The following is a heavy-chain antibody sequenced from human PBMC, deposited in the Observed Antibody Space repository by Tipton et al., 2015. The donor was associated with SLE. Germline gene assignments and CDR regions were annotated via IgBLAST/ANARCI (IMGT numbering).Heavy chain of an antibody. J-gene: IGHJ5*02. CDR3: ARDSSGMGYYWLDP. D-gene: IGHD3-10*01. Sequence: LRLSCTVSGGSISSSSYYWGWIRQPPGKGLEWIGSIYYSGSTYYNPSLKSRVTISINTSKNQFSLKLSSVTAADTAVYYCARDSSGMGYYWLDPWGQGTLVTVSS. CDR1: GGSISSSSYY. V-gene: IGHV4-39*07. CDR2: IYYSGST.